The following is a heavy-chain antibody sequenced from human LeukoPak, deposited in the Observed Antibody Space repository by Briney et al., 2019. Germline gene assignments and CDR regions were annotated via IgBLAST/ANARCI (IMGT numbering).Heavy chain of an antibody. CDR3: ARGSELGSTTAFDY. V-gene: IGHV3-33*01. J-gene: IGHJ4*02. CDR1: GFTFDTYG. CDR2: IWHDGGHK. D-gene: IGHD1-26*01. Sequence: GKSLRLSCAASGFTFDTYGMHWVRQAPGKGLEWVAVIWHDGGHKYYAGSVKGRFTVSRDNSQNTLYLQMNSLRADDTALYYCARGSELGSTTAFDYWGQGTLVTVSS.